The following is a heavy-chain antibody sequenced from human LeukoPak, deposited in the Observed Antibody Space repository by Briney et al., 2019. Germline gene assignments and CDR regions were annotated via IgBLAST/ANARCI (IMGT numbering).Heavy chain of an antibody. J-gene: IGHJ5*02. V-gene: IGHV3-30-3*01. CDR2: ISCDGSNK. D-gene: IGHD1-26*01. CDR1: GFTFSSYA. CDR3: AGTGYYLP. Sequence: GGSLRLSCAASGFTFSSYAMHWVRQAPGKGLEWVAVISCDGSNKYYADSVKGRFTISRDNSKNTLYLQMNSLRAEDTAVYYCAGTGYYLPWGQGTLVTVSS.